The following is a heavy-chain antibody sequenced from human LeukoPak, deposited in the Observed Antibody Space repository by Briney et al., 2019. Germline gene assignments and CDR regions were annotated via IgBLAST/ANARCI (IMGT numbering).Heavy chain of an antibody. CDR3: ASLTTLGS. CDR2: INHSGST. V-gene: IGHV4-34*01. D-gene: IGHD4-11*01. J-gene: IGHJ4*02. Sequence: SETLSLTCAVYGGSFSGYYWSWIRQPPGKGLEWIGEINHSGSTNYNPSLKSRVTISVDTSKNQFSLKLSSVTAADTAVYYCASLTTLGSWGQGTLVTVSS. CDR1: GGSFSGYY.